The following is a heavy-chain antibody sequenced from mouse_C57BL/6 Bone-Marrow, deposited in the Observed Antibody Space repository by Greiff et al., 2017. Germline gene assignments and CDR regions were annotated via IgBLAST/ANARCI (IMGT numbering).Heavy chain of an antibody. Sequence: VKVVESGAELVRPGTSVKVSCKASGYAFTNYLIEWVKQRPGQGLEWIGVINPGSGGTNYNEKFKGKATLTADRSSSTAYMQLSSLTSEDSAVYFCARGAGGYWGQGTTLTVSS. D-gene: IGHD6-1*01. V-gene: IGHV1-54*01. CDR1: GYAFTNYL. J-gene: IGHJ2*01. CDR3: ARGAGGY. CDR2: INPGSGGT.